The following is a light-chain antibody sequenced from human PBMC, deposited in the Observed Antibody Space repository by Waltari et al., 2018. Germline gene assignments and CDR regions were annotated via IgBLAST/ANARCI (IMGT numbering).Light chain of an antibody. J-gene: IGLJ2*01. V-gene: IGLV2-14*03. CDR2: DVT. Sequence: QSALTQPASVSGSPGQSITISCSGLHSAVPASDSVPWYQHHPGEAPQVIIYDVTNRPSGVSDRFSASKSANRAFLTISGLQPDDEGDYYCSSQTLDGVVLFGGGTKLTVL. CDR3: SSQTLDGVVL. CDR1: HSAVPASDS.